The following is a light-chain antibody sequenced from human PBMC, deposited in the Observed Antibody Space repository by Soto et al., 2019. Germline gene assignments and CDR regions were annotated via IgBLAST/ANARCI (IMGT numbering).Light chain of an antibody. V-gene: IGKV1-39*01. CDR1: QSISRY. J-gene: IGKJ1*01. CDR3: QQSYSTPGT. CDR2: AAS. Sequence: LQMTQSPSSLSASVGDRVTITCRASQSISRYLNWYQQKPGKAPKLQIYAASSLQSRVPSRFSGSGSGTECTLTNSTLQPYDFATYNCQQSYSTPGTFRQGTKVEIK.